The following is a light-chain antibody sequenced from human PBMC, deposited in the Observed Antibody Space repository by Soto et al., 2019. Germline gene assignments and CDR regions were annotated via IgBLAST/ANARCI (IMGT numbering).Light chain of an antibody. J-gene: IGLJ2*01. V-gene: IGLV2-14*01. Sequence: QSALTQPASVSGSPGQSITISCTGTTSDVGGYNYVSWYQQLPGNAPKLIIYEVNHRPSGVSNRFSGSKSGSTASLTISRLPGEDEAHYYCSSSTAISSLDIVFGGGTKLTVL. CDR1: TSDVGGYNY. CDR2: EVN. CDR3: SSSTAISSLDIV.